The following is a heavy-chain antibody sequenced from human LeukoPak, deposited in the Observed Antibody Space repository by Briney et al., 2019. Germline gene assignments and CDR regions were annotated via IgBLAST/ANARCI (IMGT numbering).Heavy chain of an antibody. Sequence: SETLSLTCTVSGGSISSSSYYWGWIRQPPGKGLEWIGSIYYSGSTYYNPSLKSRVTISVDTSKNQFSLKLSSVTAADTAVYYCAREVNSGYYLYYFDYWAGEPWSPSPQ. D-gene: IGHD3-22*01. J-gene: IGHJ4*02. CDR2: IYYSGST. CDR3: AREVNSGYYLYYFDY. CDR1: GGSISSSSYY. V-gene: IGHV4-39*07.